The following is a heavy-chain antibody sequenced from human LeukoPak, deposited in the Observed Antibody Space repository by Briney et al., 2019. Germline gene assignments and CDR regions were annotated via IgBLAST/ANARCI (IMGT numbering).Heavy chain of an antibody. J-gene: IGHJ5*02. CDR2: MNPNSGNT. V-gene: IGHV1-8*01. Sequence: ASVKVSCKASGYTFTSYDINWVRQATGQGLEWMGWMNPNSGNTGYAQKFQGRVTMTRNTSISTAYMELSSLRSEDTAVYYCARGPPGYYGSANSWFDPWGQGTLVTVSS. CDR3: ARGPPGYYGSANSWFDP. CDR1: GYTFTSYD. D-gene: IGHD3-10*01.